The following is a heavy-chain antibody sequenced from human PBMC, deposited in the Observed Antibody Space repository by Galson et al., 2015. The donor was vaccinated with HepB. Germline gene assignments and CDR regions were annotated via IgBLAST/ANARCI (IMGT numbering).Heavy chain of an antibody. CDR2: IYYSGST. CDR1: GGSISSYY. CDR3: ARDPSGVYFDY. D-gene: IGHD3-10*01. Sequence: ETLSLTCTVSGGSISSYYWSWIRQPPGKGLEWIEYIYYSGSTNYNPSLKSRVTISVDTSKNQFSLKLSSVTAADTAVYYCARDPSGVYFDYWGQGTLVTVSS. J-gene: IGHJ4*02. V-gene: IGHV4-59*01.